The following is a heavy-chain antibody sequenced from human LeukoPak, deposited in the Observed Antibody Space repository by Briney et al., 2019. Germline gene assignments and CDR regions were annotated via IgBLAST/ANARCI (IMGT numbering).Heavy chain of an antibody. CDR1: GYSLSSAYY. D-gene: IGHD2-15*01. CDR2: IYHSGST. J-gene: IGHJ5*02. Sequence: PSETLSLTCAVSGYSLSSAYYWGWIRQPPGKGLEWIGSIYHSGSTYYNPSLKSRVAISVDTSKNQFSLKLSSVTAEDTAVYYCARSPDCSGGSCYLTDGNWFDPWGQGTLVTVSS. CDR3: ARSPDCSGGSCYLTDGNWFDP. V-gene: IGHV4-38-2*01.